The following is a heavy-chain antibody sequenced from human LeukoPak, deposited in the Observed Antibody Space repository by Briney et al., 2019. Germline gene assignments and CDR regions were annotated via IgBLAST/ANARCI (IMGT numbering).Heavy chain of an antibody. CDR1: GGTFGSYV. J-gene: IGHJ2*01. Sequence: SVKVSCKASGGTFGSYVISWVRQAPGQGLEWMGGIIPIFGTAYYAQKFQGRLTITADESTSTVYMEMSSLRSEDTAMYYCAKEGDTALVTGYFDLWGRGTLVTVSS. V-gene: IGHV1-69*13. CDR3: AKEGDTALVTGYFDL. CDR2: IIPIFGTA. D-gene: IGHD5-18*01.